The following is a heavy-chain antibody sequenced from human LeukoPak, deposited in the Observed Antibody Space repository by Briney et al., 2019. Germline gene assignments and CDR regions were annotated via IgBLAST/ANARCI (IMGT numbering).Heavy chain of an antibody. CDR1: GGSFSGYY. V-gene: IGHV4-34*01. J-gene: IGHJ4*02. D-gene: IGHD5-24*01. CDR3: ARVEMATLDY. Sequence: PSGTLSLTCAVYGGSFSGYYWSWIRQPPGKGLEWIGEINHSGSTNYNPSLKSRVTISVDTSKNQFSLKLSSVTAADTAVYYCARVEMATLDYWGQGTLVTVSS. CDR2: INHSGST.